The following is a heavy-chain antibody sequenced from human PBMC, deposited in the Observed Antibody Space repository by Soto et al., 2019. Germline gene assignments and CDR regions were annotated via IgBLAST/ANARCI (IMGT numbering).Heavy chain of an antibody. J-gene: IGHJ6*02. D-gene: IGHD3-10*01. CDR1: GFRFNSSG. CDR3: AKDLHEFASFFFHGMDV. V-gene: IGHV3-30*18. CDR2: IIYDGSKR. Sequence: TGWSLRLSCAASGFRFNSSGMHWVRQAPGKGLEWVAVIIYDGSKREYADSVKGRFTVSRDNSKDTVYLQMNNLRPEDTGVYYCAKDLHEFASFFFHGMDVWGQGTPVT.